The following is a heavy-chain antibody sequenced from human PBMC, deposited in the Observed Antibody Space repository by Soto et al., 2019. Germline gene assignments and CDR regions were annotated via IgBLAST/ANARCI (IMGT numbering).Heavy chain of an antibody. CDR3: VKDRYVDY. J-gene: IGHJ4*02. Sequence: PXVSLRLSCSVSGFTFTSYAMHWVRQAPGKGLEYVASISSEGASTYYADSVKGRFIISRDNSKNTLYLQMSSLRAEDTAVYYCVKDRYVDYWGQGILVTVSS. V-gene: IGHV3-64D*06. CDR2: ISSEGAST. CDR1: GFTFTSYA.